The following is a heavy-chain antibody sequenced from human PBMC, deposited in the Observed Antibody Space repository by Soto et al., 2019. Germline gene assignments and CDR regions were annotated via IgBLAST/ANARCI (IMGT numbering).Heavy chain of an antibody. CDR2: MNPNSGDT. J-gene: IGHJ4*02. CDR1: GYSFTSYD. Sequence: ASVKVSCTASGYSFTSYDINWVRQATGQGLEWMGWMNPNSGDTGYAQKFQGRVTMTRNTSISTAYMELSSLRSEDTAVYYCARGGEDCSGGSCYSGRDYWGQGTLVTVSS. V-gene: IGHV1-8*01. D-gene: IGHD2-15*01. CDR3: ARGGEDCSGGSCYSGRDY.